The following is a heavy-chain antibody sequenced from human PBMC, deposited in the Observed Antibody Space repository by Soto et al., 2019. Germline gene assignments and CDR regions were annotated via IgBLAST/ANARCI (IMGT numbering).Heavy chain of an antibody. J-gene: IGHJ6*02. D-gene: IGHD3-10*01. CDR3: ARASVGSGSYLYGMDV. CDR2: INPNSGGT. V-gene: IGHV1-2*04. CDR1: GYTFTGYY. Sequence: ASVKVSCKASGYTFTGYYMHWVRQAPGQGLEWTGWINPNSGGTNCAQKFQGWVTMTRDTSISTACMELSRLRSDDTAVYYCARASVGSGSYLYGMDVWGQGTTVTVSS.